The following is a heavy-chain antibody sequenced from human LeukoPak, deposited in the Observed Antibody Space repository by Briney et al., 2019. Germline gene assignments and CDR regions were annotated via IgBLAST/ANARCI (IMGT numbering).Heavy chain of an antibody. J-gene: IGHJ6*02. CDR1: GFTFDDYA. CDR2: ISWNSGNI. D-gene: IGHD6-19*01. Sequence: GGSLRLSCAASGFTFDDYAMHWVRQAPGKGLEWVSGISWNSGNIGYADSVKGRFTISRDNAKNSMYLQMNSLRAEDTAAYYCASLSSGHSFYYYYYGMDVWGQGTTVTVSS. V-gene: IGHV3-9*01. CDR3: ASLSSGHSFYYYYYGMDV.